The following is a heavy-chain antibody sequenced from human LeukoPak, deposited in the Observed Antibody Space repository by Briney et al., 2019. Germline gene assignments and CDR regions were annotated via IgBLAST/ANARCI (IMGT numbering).Heavy chain of an antibody. J-gene: IGHJ4*02. CDR1: GFTFSTYW. CDR3: ARDGYSYGFTLKYYFDY. D-gene: IGHD5-18*01. V-gene: IGHV3-7*01. CDR2: IKQDGSET. Sequence: GGSLRLSCAASGFTFSTYWMTWVRQAPGKGLDWVGNIKQDGSETYYADSLKGRFTISRDNAKSALYLQMNSLRAEDTAVYYCARDGYSYGFTLKYYFDYWGQGTLVTVSS.